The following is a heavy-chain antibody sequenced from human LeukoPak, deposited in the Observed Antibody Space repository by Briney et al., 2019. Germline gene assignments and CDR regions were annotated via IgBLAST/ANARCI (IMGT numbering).Heavy chain of an antibody. CDR1: GFTFSSYW. D-gene: IGHD6-13*01. Sequence: GGSLRLSCAAPGFTFSSYWMTWVRQAPGKGLEWVANIKQDGSEKYYVDSVKGRFTISRDNAKNSLYLQMNSLRAEDTAVYYCARARPVAAAAHGEFYFDYWGQGTLVTVSS. J-gene: IGHJ4*02. CDR3: ARARPVAAAAHGEFYFDY. CDR2: IKQDGSEK. V-gene: IGHV3-7*01.